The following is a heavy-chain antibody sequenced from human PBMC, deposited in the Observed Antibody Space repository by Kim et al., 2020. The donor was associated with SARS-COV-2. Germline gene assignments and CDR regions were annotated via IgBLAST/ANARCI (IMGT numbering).Heavy chain of an antibody. J-gene: IGHJ4*02. D-gene: IGHD1-20*01. CDR2: IKQDGSEK. V-gene: IGHV3-7*01. CDR1: GFTFSSYW. Sequence: GGSLRLSCAASGFTFSSYWMSWVRQAPGKGLEWVANIKQDGSEKYYVDSVKGRFTISRDNAKNSLYLQMNSLRAEDTAVYYCARETYPGIRPLLYWGQGTLVTVSS. CDR3: ARETYPGIRPLLY.